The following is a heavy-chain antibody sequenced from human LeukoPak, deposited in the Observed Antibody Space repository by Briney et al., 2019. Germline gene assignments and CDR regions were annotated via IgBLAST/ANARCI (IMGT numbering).Heavy chain of an antibody. CDR3: ARGSHYYYYMDV. CDR2: IYYSGST. V-gene: IGHV4-59*01. CDR1: GGSISSYY. J-gene: IGHJ6*03. D-gene: IGHD2-15*01. Sequence: SETLSLTCTDSGGSISSYYWSWIRQPPGKGLEWIGYIYYSGSTNYNPSLKSRVTISVDTSKNQFSLKLSSVTAADTAVYYCARGSHYYYYMDVWGKGTTVTVSS.